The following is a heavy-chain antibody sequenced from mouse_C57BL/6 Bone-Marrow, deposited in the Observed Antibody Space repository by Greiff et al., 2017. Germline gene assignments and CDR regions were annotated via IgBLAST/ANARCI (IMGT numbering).Heavy chain of an antibody. CDR1: GYAFSSSW. D-gene: IGHD1-1*01. CDR2: FYPGDGDP. Sequence: VQLQQSGPELVKPGASVKISCKASGYAFSSSWMNWVKQRPGKGLEWIGRFYPGDGDPNYNGKFKGKATLTADKSSSTAYMQLSSLTSEDSAVYFCARYPLTTVVATPLDYWGQGTTLTVSS. J-gene: IGHJ2*01. V-gene: IGHV1-82*01. CDR3: ARYPLTTVVATPLDY.